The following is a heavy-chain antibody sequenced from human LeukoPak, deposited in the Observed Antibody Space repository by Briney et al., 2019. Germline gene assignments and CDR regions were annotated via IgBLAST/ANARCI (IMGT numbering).Heavy chain of an antibody. J-gene: IGHJ4*02. V-gene: IGHV3-66*01. CDR3: ARDSSSYYFDY. Sequence: GGSLRLSCAASGFTVTSNHMNWVRQAPGKGLEWVSIIYTGGTTHYADSLKDRFIISRDDSINTLYLQMNSLRAEDTAVYYCARDSSSYYFDYWGQGTLVTVSS. CDR2: IYTGGTT. CDR1: GFTVTSNH. D-gene: IGHD6-6*01.